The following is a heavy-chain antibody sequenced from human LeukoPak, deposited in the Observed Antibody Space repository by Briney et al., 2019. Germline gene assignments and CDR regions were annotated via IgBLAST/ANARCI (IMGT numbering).Heavy chain of an antibody. Sequence: EASVKVSCKASGGTFSSYAISWVRQAPGQGLEWMGRIIPILGIANYAQKFQGRVTITADKSTSTAYVELSSLRSEDTAVYYCARDRDDPFGELSIDYWGQGTLVTVSS. CDR3: ARDRDDPFGELSIDY. J-gene: IGHJ4*02. CDR1: GGTFSSYA. CDR2: IIPILGIA. V-gene: IGHV1-69*04. D-gene: IGHD3-10*01.